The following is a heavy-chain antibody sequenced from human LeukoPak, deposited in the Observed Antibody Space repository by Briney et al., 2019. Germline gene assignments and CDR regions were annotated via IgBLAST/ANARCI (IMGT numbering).Heavy chain of an antibody. CDR3: ARSVNVKSNCNTISCSGEGKDV. CDR2: ISGYNGNT. D-gene: IGHD2-2*01. Sequence: ASVKVSCKASGYTFNKYGVSWVRQAPVQGLEWMGWISGYNGNTDYAQKFQDRVTMTTDTSTSTVYLELRSLRSDDTAVYYCARSVNVKSNCNTISCSGEGKDVWGQGTTVIVSS. CDR1: GYTFNKYG. J-gene: IGHJ6*02. V-gene: IGHV1-18*01.